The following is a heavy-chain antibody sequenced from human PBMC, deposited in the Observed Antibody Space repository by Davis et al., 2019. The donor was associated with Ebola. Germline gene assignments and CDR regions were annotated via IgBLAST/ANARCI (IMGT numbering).Heavy chain of an antibody. CDR3: ARDRYDFWSGYYYYYYGMDV. V-gene: IGHV3-21*01. Sequence: LSLTCAASGFTFSKYSMNWFRQAPGKGLEWVSSISSNSRAIYYADSVKGRFTISRDNAKNSLYLQMNSLRAEDTAVYYCARDRYDFWSGYYYYYYGMDVWGQGTTVTVSS. CDR1: GFTFSKYS. D-gene: IGHD3-3*01. CDR2: ISSNSRAI. J-gene: IGHJ6*02.